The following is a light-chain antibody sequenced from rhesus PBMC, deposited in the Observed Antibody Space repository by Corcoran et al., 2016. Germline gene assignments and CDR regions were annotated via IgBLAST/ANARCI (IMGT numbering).Light chain of an antibody. V-gene: IGLV2-32*02. J-gene: IGLJ6*01. CDR1: SSDIGGYNY. CDR2: EVT. CDR3: SSYAGIDTFV. Sequence: QAALTQPRSVSGSPGQSVTISCTGTSSDIGGYNYVSWYQQHPGTAPKLMIYEVTKRPSGVSDRFSGSKSGNTASLTISGLQAADEAVYICSSYAGIDTFVFGSGTKLTVL.